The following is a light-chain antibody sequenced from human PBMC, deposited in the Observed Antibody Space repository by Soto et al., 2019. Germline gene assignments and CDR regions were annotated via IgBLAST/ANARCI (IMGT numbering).Light chain of an antibody. CDR2: AAS. V-gene: IGKV3-11*01. CDR1: QSISTY. Sequence: EIVLTQSPATLSLSPGDRATLSCSASQSISTYVNWFQQKPGQPPRLLIYAASTRVTGIPARISGSGSGTDFSLTISSLEPEDSAVYYCQQYNKWPRTFGQGTKVEIK. CDR3: QQYNKWPRT. J-gene: IGKJ1*01.